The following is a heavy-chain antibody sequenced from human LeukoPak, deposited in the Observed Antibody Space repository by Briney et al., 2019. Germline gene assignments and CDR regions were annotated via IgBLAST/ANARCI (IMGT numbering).Heavy chain of an antibody. J-gene: IGHJ1*01. Sequence: PGGSLRLSCAASGFTFSSYAMHWVRQAPGKGLEWVAVISYDGSNKYYADSVKGRFTISRDNSKNTLYLQMNSLRAEDTAVYYCVRDLPSIYDSSGYRYFQHWGQGTLVTVSS. CDR3: VRDLPSIYDSSGYRYFQH. CDR1: GFTFSSYA. V-gene: IGHV3-30-3*01. D-gene: IGHD3-22*01. CDR2: ISYDGSNK.